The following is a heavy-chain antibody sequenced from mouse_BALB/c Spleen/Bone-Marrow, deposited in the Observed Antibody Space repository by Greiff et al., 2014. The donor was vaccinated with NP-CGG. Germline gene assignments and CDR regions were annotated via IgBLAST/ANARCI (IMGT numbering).Heavy chain of an antibody. D-gene: IGHD2-4*01. CDR1: GFTFSSYD. V-gene: IGHV5-6*01. J-gene: IGHJ3*01. CDR2: IGSGGSYT. Sequence: DVHLVESGGDLVRPGGSLKLSYAASGFTFSSYDMSWVRQTPDKRLEWVATIGSGGSYTYYPDSVKGRFTISRDNAKNTLYLQMSSLKSEDTAMYYCSRLSYDYDGAWFAYWGQGTLVTVSA. CDR3: SRLSYDYDGAWFAY.